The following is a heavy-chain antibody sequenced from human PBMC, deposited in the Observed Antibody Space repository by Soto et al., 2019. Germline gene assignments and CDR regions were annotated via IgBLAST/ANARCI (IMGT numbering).Heavy chain of an antibody. D-gene: IGHD3-22*01. CDR3: ARDRPHYYDSSGYYYVGWFDP. V-gene: IGHV4-4*07. J-gene: IGHJ5*02. CDR2: IYTSGST. CDR1: GGSISSYY. Sequence: SETLSLTCTVSGGSISSYYWSWIRQPAGKGLEWIGRIYTSGSTNYNPSLKSRVTMSVDTSKNQFSLKLSSVTAADTAVYYCARDRPHYYDSSGYYYVGWFDPWGQGTLVTVPQ.